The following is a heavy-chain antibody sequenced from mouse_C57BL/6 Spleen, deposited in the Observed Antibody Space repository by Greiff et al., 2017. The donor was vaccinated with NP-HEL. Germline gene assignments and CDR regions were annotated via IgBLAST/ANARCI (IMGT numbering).Heavy chain of an antibody. CDR3: ARSHYGSSYVQDY. Sequence: EVQLQQSGPVLVKPGASVKMSCKASGYTFTDYYMNWVKQSHGKGLEWIGVINPYNGGTSYNQKFKGKATLTVDKSSSTAYMELNSLTSEDSAVYYCARSHYGSSYVQDYWGQGTTLTVSS. V-gene: IGHV1-19*01. J-gene: IGHJ2*01. CDR1: GYTFTDYY. D-gene: IGHD1-1*01. CDR2: INPYNGGT.